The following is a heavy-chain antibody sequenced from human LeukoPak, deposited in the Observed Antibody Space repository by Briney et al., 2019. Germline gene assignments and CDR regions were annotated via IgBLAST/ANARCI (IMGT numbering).Heavy chain of an antibody. CDR2: IKPDGSET. D-gene: IGHD6-13*01. Sequence: PGGSLRLSCAASGFTFSTYWMTWVRQAPGQGLEWVANIKPDGSETYYVDPVKGRFTISRDNAKTFLYLQMNSLRGEDTAVYYCGGFGYEAAVDLWGQGTPVTVSS. V-gene: IGHV3-7*01. CDR1: GFTFSTYW. J-gene: IGHJ4*02. CDR3: GGFGYEAAVDL.